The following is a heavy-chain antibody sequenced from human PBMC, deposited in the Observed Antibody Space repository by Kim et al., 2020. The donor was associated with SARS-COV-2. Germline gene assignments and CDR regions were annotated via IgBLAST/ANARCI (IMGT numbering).Heavy chain of an antibody. V-gene: IGHV3-23*01. CDR3: APKFDRSPWGIVGYH. J-gene: IGHJ5*02. CDR1: GFSFSDYA. D-gene: IGHD3-16*02. Sequence: GGSLRLSCAASGFSFSDYAMSWVRQAPGKGLEWVSSISDRGDATYYADSAKGQFTLSRANSHNTLSLQMDSLRAEATAIYYCAPKFDRSPWGIVGYHWGQGTLVTLSS. CDR2: ISDRGDAT.